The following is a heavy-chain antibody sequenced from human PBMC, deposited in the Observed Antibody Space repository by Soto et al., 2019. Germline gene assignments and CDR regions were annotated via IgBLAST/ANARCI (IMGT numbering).Heavy chain of an antibody. CDR1: GYTFTSYG. CDR2: ISAYNGNT. J-gene: IGHJ4*02. Sequence: AASVKVSCKASGYTFTSYGISWVRQAPGQGLEWMGWISAYNGNTNYAQKLQGRVTMTTDTSTSTAYMELRSLRSDDTAVYYCARNYDFWSGYPKCFDYWGQGTLVTSPQ. V-gene: IGHV1-18*01. CDR3: ARNYDFWSGYPKCFDY. D-gene: IGHD3-3*01.